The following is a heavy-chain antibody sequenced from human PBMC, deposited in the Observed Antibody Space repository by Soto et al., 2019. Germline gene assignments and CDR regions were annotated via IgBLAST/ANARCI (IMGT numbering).Heavy chain of an antibody. D-gene: IGHD1-26*01. CDR1: GGSINHYD. CDR2: IYYSGTT. Sequence: SETLSLTYTVAGGSINHYDWTWNRQPPGKGLEWMGYIYYSGTTTNYNPSLKSRVTLSVDTSKNQFSLKLSSVTAADTAVYYCARLGGSYAVPHFDYWGQGTLVTVSS. V-gene: IGHV4-59*08. CDR3: ARLGGSYAVPHFDY. J-gene: IGHJ4*02.